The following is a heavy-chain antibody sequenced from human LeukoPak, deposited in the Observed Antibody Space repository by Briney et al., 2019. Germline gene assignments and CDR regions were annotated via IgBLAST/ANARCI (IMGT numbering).Heavy chain of an antibody. CDR1: GGTFSSYA. CDR2: IIPIFGTA. V-gene: IGHV1-69*01. J-gene: IGHJ4*02. CDR3: ARTLPPTYYYDSSGYYFDY. D-gene: IGHD3-22*01. Sequence: ASVKVSCKASGGTFSSYAISWVRQAPGQGLEWMGGIIPIFGTANYAQKFQGRVTITADESTSTAYMELSSLRSEDTDVYYCARTLPPTYYYDSSGYYFDYWGQGTLVTVSS.